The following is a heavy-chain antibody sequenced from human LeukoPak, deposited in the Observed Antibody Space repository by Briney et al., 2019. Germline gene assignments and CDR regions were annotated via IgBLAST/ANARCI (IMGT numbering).Heavy chain of an antibody. V-gene: IGHV3-23*01. D-gene: IGHD1-26*01. J-gene: IGHJ4*02. Sequence: PGGSLRLSCAASGFTFSSYVMNWVRQAPGEGLEWVSGISRSGDGTYYADSVKGRFTISRDNSKNTLYLQMNSLRAEDTAVYYCAKAPKWELHYFDYWGQGTLVTVSS. CDR3: AKAPKWELHYFDY. CDR2: ISRSGDGT. CDR1: GFTFSSYV.